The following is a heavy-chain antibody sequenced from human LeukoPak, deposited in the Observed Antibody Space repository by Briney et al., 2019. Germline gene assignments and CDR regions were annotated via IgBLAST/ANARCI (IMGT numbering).Heavy chain of an antibody. CDR3: ARVVYSSGSFPFDY. CDR1: GFTFSSYS. D-gene: IGHD6-19*01. V-gene: IGHV3-7*01. CDR2: IKQDGSEK. Sequence: GGSLRLSCAASGFTFSSYSMNWVRQAPGKGLEWVANIKQDGSEKYYVDSVKGRFTISRDNAKNSLYLQMNSLRAEDTAVYYCARVVYSSGSFPFDYWGQGTLVTVSS. J-gene: IGHJ4*02.